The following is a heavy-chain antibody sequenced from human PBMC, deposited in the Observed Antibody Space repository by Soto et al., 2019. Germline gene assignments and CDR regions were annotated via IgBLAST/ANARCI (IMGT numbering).Heavy chain of an antibody. CDR3: AISPRPPYYYYYMDV. CDR1: GGSFSGYY. CDR2: INHSGST. Sequence: SETLSLTCAVYGGSFSGYYWSWIRQPPGKGLEWIGEINHSGSTNYNPSLKSRVTISVDTSKNQFSLKLSSVTAADTAVYYCAISPRPPYYYYYMDVWGKGTTVTVSS. J-gene: IGHJ6*03. D-gene: IGHD6-25*01. V-gene: IGHV4-34*01.